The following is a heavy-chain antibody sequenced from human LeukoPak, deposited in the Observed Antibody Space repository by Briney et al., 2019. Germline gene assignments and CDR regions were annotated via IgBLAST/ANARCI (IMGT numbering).Heavy chain of an antibody. D-gene: IGHD6-19*01. J-gene: IGHJ5*02. Sequence: KSSETLSLTCTVSGYSISSGYYWGWIRQPPGKGLEWIGSIYHSGSTYYNPSLKSRVTISVDTSKNQFSLKLSSVTAADTAVYYCARYSSGWYSWFDPWGQGTLVTVSP. CDR1: GYSISSGYY. CDR2: IYHSGST. V-gene: IGHV4-38-2*02. CDR3: ARYSSGWYSWFDP.